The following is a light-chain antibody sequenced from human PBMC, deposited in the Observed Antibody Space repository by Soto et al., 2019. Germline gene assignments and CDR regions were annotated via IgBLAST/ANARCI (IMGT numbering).Light chain of an antibody. CDR1: QSFNNNN. CDR3: QQYGSTPLT. V-gene: IGKV3-20*01. J-gene: IGKJ4*01. Sequence: PGERATLSCRASQSFNNNNLAWYQQKPGQAPRLYIYGASTRATGIPDRFSGSGSGTDFTLTISRLEPEDFAVYYCQQYGSTPLTFGGGTKVEIK. CDR2: GAS.